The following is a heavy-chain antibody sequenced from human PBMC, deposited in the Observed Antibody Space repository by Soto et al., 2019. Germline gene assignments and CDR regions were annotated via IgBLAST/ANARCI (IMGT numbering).Heavy chain of an antibody. V-gene: IGHV4-34*01. CDR1: GGSFSCYY. D-gene: IGHD4-17*01. CDR2: INDSGIT. J-gene: IGHJ6*02. Sequence: SSETLSLTCSVYGGSFSCYYWSWIRQHPGQGLEWIGEINDSGITNYNPSLKSRVTMSVDTSKNQLSLKLNSVTTADTAVYYCARVTRGDYLLTFSLRGMDVWGQGTTVTVSS. CDR3: ARVTRGDYLLTFSLRGMDV.